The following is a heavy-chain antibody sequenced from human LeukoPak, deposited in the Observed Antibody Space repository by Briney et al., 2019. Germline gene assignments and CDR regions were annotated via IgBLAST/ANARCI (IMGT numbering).Heavy chain of an antibody. CDR1: GFTFSSYW. CDR3: ATEGTAMGSGLWYYYYMDV. D-gene: IGHD5-18*01. CDR2: IKQDGSEK. V-gene: IGHV3-7*04. Sequence: PGGSLRLSCAASGFTFSSYWMSWVRQAPGKGLEWVANIKQDGSEKYYVDSVKGRFTISRDNAKNSLYLQMNSLRAEDTAVYYCATEGTAMGSGLWYYYYMDVWGKGTTVTVSS. J-gene: IGHJ6*03.